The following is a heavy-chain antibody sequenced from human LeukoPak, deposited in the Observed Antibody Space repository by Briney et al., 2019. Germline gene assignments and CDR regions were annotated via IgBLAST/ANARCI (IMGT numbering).Heavy chain of an antibody. CDR2: ISYDGRNK. J-gene: IGHJ4*02. CDR1: GFTFNNYG. V-gene: IGHV3-30*18. Sequence: GGSLRLSCAASGFTFNNYGMHWVRQAPGKGLEWVAVISYDGRNKHYPDSVKGRFTISRDISTDTLWLQMDSLRTEDTAVYYFAKGPLRGTAAAIDYWGKGTLVTVSP. D-gene: IGHD2-2*01. CDR3: AKGPLRGTAAAIDY.